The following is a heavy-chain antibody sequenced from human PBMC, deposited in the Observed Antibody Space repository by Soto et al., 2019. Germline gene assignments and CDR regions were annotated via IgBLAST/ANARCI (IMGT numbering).Heavy chain of an antibody. Sequence: QVQLVQSGAEVKKPGASVKVSCKASGYTFTSYDINWVRQATGQGLEWMGWMNPNSGNTGYAHKFQGRVTMTRNTSLSTAYMELSSLRSEDTAVYYCARRGYSSSWYYYYYYGMDVWGQGTTVTVSS. D-gene: IGHD6-13*01. CDR3: ARRGYSSSWYYYYYYGMDV. CDR1: GYTFTSYD. J-gene: IGHJ6*02. CDR2: MNPNSGNT. V-gene: IGHV1-8*01.